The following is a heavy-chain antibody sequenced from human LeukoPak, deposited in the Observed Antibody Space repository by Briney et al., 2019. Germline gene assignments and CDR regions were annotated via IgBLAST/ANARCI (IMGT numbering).Heavy chain of an antibody. CDR3: AKDRSSITSCSNY. CDR2: ISGSGDNT. D-gene: IGHD2-2*01. J-gene: IGHJ4*02. Sequence: GGSLRLSCVASGFTFSSYAMTWVRQAPGKGLVWVSGISGSGDNTYYADSAKGRFTISRDNSKNTLFLQMNSLRAEDTAVYYGAKDRSSITSCSNYWGQGTLVTVSS. V-gene: IGHV3-23*01. CDR1: GFTFSSYA.